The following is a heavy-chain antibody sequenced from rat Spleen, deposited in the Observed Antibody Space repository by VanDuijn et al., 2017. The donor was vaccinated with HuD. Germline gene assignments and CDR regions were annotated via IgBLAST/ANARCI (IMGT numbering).Heavy chain of an antibody. J-gene: IGHJ2*01. D-gene: IGHD1-10*01. CDR1: GFTFSNYG. V-gene: IGHV5S23*01. CDR2: ISYDGDTT. CDR3: TRAEAHNNVRSFDY. Sequence: EVQLVESGGGLVQPGRSLKLSCAASGFTFSNYGLAWVRQAPKKGLEWVAYISYDGDTTYYRDSVKGRFTISRDNAKSTLYLQMNSLRSEDTATYYCTRAEAHNNVRSFDYWGQGVMVTVSS.